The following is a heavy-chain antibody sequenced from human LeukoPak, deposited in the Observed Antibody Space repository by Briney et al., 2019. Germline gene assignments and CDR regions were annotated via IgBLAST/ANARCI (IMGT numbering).Heavy chain of an antibody. CDR3: ARVKEDFWSGYYAFDI. Sequence: SETLSLTCTVSGGSISSYYWSWIRQPPGKGLESIGYIYYSGSTNYNPSLKSRVTISVDTSKNQFSLKLSSVTAADTAVYYCARVKEDFWSGYYAFDIWGQGTMVTVSS. J-gene: IGHJ3*02. CDR2: IYYSGST. CDR1: GGSISSYY. V-gene: IGHV4-59*01. D-gene: IGHD3-3*01.